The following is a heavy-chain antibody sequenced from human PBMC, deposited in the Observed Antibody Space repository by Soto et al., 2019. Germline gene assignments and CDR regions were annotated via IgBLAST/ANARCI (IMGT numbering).Heavy chain of an antibody. Sequence: VSVKVSCKASGYTFTSYGISLVRQAPGQGLEWMGWISAYNGNTNYAQKLQGRVTMTTDTSTSTAYMELRSLRSDDPAVYYCASFRLDYGDLNYWGQGTLVTVS. V-gene: IGHV1-18*04. CDR1: GYTFTSYG. CDR2: ISAYNGNT. J-gene: IGHJ4*02. D-gene: IGHD4-17*01. CDR3: ASFRLDYGDLNY.